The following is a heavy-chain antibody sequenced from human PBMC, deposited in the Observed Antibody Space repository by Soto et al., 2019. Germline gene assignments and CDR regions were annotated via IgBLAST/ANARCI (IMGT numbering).Heavy chain of an antibody. J-gene: IGHJ4*02. D-gene: IGHD3-10*01. Sequence: EVQLVESGGGLVKPGGSLRLSCAAFGFTFSSYSMNWVRQAPGKGLEWVSSISSSSSYIYYADSVKGRFTISRDNAKNSLYLQMNSLRAEDTAVYYCASDPMVRGVMMFDYWGQGTLVTVSS. V-gene: IGHV3-21*01. CDR3: ASDPMVRGVMMFDY. CDR2: ISSSSSYI. CDR1: GFTFSSYS.